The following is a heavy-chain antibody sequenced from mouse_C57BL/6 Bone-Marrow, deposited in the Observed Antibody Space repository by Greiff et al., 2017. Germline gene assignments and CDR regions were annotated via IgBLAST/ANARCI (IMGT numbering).Heavy chain of an antibody. V-gene: IGHV1-7*01. CDR1: GYTFTSYW. CDR2: INPSSGYT. D-gene: IGHD1-2*01. J-gene: IGHJ2*01. Sequence: VQVVESGAELAKPGASVKLSCKASGYTFTSYWMHWVKQRPGQGLEWIGYINPSSGYTKYNQKFKDKATLTADKSSSTAYMQLSSLTYEDSAVHYCARGYRGYFDYWGQGTTLTVSS. CDR3: ARGYRGYFDY.